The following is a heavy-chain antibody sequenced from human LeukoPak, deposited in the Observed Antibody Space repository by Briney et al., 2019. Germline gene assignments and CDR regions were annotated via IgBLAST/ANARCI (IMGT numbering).Heavy chain of an antibody. V-gene: IGHV3-23*01. CDR1: GFTFRSYA. Sequence: GGSLRLSCAASGFTFRSYAMSWVRQAPGKELEWVSTISGSGGVTYFADSVKGRFAISRDNSKNTLYLQMNNVRAGDTAVYYCAKANPGDYWGQGTLVTVSS. CDR3: AKANPGDY. CDR2: ISGSGGVT. J-gene: IGHJ4*02. D-gene: IGHD1-14*01.